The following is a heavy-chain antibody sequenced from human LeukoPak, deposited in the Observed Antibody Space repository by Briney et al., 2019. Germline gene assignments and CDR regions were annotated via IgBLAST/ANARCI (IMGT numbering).Heavy chain of an antibody. CDR1: GGSFSGYY. CDR3: ARSHRVTYYYGSGSYQGDY. Sequence: KPSETLSLTCAVYGGSFSGYYWSWIRQPPGKGLEWIGEINHSGSTNYNPSLKSRVTISVDTSKNQFSLKLSSVTAADTAVYYCARSHRVTYYYGSGSYQGDYWGKGTLVTVSS. CDR2: INHSGST. V-gene: IGHV4-34*01. J-gene: IGHJ4*02. D-gene: IGHD3-10*01.